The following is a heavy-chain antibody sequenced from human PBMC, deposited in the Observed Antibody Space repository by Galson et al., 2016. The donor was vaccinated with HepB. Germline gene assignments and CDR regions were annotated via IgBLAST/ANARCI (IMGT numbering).Heavy chain of an antibody. CDR1: GGSFSGYN. Sequence: SETLSLTCAVYGGSFSGYNWTWIRQPPGKGLEWIGEIHHSGGTIYNPSLKSRITMSVDTSKNQLSLSLRSVTAADTAMDYCARPRSGPVGGNYYMDVWGQGTTVTISS. CDR2: IHHSGGT. V-gene: IGHV4-34*01. D-gene: IGHD6-19*01. CDR3: ARPRSGPVGGNYYMDV. J-gene: IGHJ6*02.